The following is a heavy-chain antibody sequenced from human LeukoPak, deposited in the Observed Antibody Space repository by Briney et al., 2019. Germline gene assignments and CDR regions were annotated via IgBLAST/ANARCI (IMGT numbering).Heavy chain of an antibody. V-gene: IGHV3-9*01. CDR1: GFTFDDCA. CDR2: ISWNSGSI. Sequence: GRSLRLSCAASGFTFDDCAMHWVRQAPGKGLEWVSGISWNSGSIGYADSVKGRFTISRDNAKNSLYLQMNSLRAEDTALYYCAKALFVVVTASHFDYWGQGTLVTVSS. D-gene: IGHD2-21*02. J-gene: IGHJ4*02. CDR3: AKALFVVVTASHFDY.